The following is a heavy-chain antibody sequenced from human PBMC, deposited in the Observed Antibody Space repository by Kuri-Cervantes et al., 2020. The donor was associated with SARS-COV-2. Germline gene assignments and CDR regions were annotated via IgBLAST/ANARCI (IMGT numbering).Heavy chain of an antibody. J-gene: IGHJ4*02. CDR1: GFTFGDYA. Sequence: SLKISCAASGFTFGDYAMHWVRQAPGKGLEWVSGISWNSGSIGYADSVKGRFTISRDNAKNSLYLQMNSLRAEDTALYYCAKDIRAAAGMTIDYWGQGTLVTVSS. CDR2: ISWNSGSI. D-gene: IGHD6-13*01. V-gene: IGHV3-9*01. CDR3: AKDIRAAAGMTIDY.